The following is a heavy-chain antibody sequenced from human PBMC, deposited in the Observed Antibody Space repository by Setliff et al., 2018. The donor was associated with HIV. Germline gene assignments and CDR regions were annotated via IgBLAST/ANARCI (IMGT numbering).Heavy chain of an antibody. D-gene: IGHD6-19*01. CDR1: GFIFSSYA. V-gene: IGHV3-33*06. J-gene: IGHJ1*01. CDR2: IWYDGSKK. Sequence: GGSLRLSCAASGFIFSSYAMHWVRQAPGKGLEWVAVIWYDGSKKFYADSVKGRFTISRDNSKNTLYLQMNSLRAEDTAVYYCAKDGSGWSQHWGQGTLVTVSS. CDR3: AKDGSGWSQH.